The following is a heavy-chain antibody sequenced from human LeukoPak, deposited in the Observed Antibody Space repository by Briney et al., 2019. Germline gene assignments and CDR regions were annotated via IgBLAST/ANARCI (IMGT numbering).Heavy chain of an antibody. CDR3: AKGRVELRYYYYYMDV. J-gene: IGHJ6*03. V-gene: IGHV3-23*01. CDR1: GFTFSSYA. CDR2: ISGSGGST. Sequence: GGSLRLSCAASGFTFSSYAMSWVRQAPGKGLEWVSAISGSGGSTYYADSVKGRFTISRDNSKNTLYLQMNSLGAEDTAVYYCAKGRVELRYYYYYMDVRGKGTTVTVSS. D-gene: IGHD1-7*01.